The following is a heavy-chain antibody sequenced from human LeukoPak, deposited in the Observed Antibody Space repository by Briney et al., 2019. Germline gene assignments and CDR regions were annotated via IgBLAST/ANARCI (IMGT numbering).Heavy chain of an antibody. D-gene: IGHD6-19*01. CDR3: ARESLRALAGYLDY. CDR2: ISGSGDTT. J-gene: IGHJ4*02. CDR1: GFTFSHHA. V-gene: IGHV3-23*01. Sequence: PGGSLRLSCAASGFTFSHHAMTWVRQAPGKGLEWVSGISGSGDTTYYADSEKGRFTISRDNSRNTVCLQMNSLRAEDTAVYFCARESLRALAGYLDYWGQGSLVTVSS.